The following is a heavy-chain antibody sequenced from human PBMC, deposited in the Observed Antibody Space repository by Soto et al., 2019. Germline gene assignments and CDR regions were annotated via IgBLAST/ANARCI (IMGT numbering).Heavy chain of an antibody. D-gene: IGHD1-26*01. CDR2: IDWDDDE. CDR1: GFSLSTSGMR. CDR3: ARGDSGSYLFDY. V-gene: IGHV2-70*04. Sequence: SGHTLVNPTQTLTLTCTFSGFSLSTSGMRVSWIRQPPGKALEWLARIDWDDDEFYSTSLKTRLTISKDTSKNQVVLTMTNMDPVDTATYYCARGDSGSYLFDYWGQGTLVTVSS. J-gene: IGHJ4*02.